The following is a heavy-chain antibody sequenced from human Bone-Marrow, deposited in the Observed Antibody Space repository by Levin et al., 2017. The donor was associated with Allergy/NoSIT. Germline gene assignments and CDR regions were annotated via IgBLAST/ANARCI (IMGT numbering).Heavy chain of an antibody. CDR1: GFTFSSYG. J-gene: IGHJ1*01. D-gene: IGHD6-19*01. CDR2: ISYDGSNK. V-gene: IGHV3-30*18. Sequence: GGSLRLSCAASGFTFSSYGMHWVRQAPGKGLEWVAVISYDGSNKYYADSVKGRFTISRDNSKNTLYLQMNSLRAEDTAVYYCAKDPRSGWYEGGLEETEYFQHWGQGTLVTVSS. CDR3: AKDPRSGWYEGGLEETEYFQH.